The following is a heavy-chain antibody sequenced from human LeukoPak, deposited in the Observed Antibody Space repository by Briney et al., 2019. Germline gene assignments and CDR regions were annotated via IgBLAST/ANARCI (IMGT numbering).Heavy chain of an antibody. D-gene: IGHD4-17*01. CDR1: GGSISSSSYY. V-gene: IGHV4-39*01. J-gene: IGHJ4*02. CDR3: ARHNGDYTTYIDY. CDR2: IYYSGST. Sequence: SETLSLTCTVSGGSISSSSYYWGWIRQPPGKGLEWIGSIYYSGSTYYNPSLKSRVTISVDTSKYQLSLKLSSVTAADTAVYYYARHNGDYTTYIDYWGQGILVTVSS.